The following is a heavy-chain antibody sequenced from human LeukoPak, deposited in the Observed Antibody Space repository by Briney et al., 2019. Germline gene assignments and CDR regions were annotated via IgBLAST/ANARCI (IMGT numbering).Heavy chain of an antibody. CDR2: ISDSGGGT. Sequence: GGSLRLSCAASGFTFRSYSMSWVRQAPGKGLEWVSTISDSGGGTYYADSVKGRFTISRDNSKNTLYLQMNSLRADDTAVYYCDGADFWGQGTLVTVSS. CDR3: DGADF. CDR1: GFTFRSYS. V-gene: IGHV3-23*01. J-gene: IGHJ4*02.